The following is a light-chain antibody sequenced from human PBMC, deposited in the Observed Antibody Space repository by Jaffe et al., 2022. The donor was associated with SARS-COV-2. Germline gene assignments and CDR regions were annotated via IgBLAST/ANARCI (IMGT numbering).Light chain of an antibody. CDR2: EVN. CDR3: SSYAGSGGNWV. CDR1: SSDIGSYKL. J-gene: IGLJ3*02. Sequence: QSALTQPASVSGSPGQSITISCTGTSSDIGSYKLVSWYQQLPGKAPKLMISEVNQRPSGVSDRFSGSKSGNMASLTISGLQTEDEGDYYCSSYAGSGGNWVFGGGTKLTVL. V-gene: IGLV2-23*02.